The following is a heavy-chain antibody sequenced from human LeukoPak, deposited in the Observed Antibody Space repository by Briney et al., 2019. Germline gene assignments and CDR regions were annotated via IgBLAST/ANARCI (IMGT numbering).Heavy chain of an antibody. J-gene: IGHJ4*02. D-gene: IGHD3-16*02. CDR1: GFTFSSYG. CDR3: AKGPPYYGYVWGSYRIDY. Sequence: GGSLRLSCAASGFTFSSYGMHWVRQAPGKGLEWVAVISYDGSNKYYADSVKGRFTISRDNSKNTLYLQMNSLRAEDTAVYYCAKGPPYYGYVWGSYRIDYWGQGTLVTVSS. CDR2: ISYDGSNK. V-gene: IGHV3-30*18.